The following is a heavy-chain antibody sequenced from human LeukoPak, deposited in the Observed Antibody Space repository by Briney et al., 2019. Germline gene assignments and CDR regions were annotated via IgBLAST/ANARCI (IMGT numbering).Heavy chain of an antibody. V-gene: IGHV3-30*18. CDR3: AKDRPLYSGSQHFDY. CDR2: ISYDGGNK. Sequence: GRSLRLSCAASGFTFSSYGMHWVRQAPGKGLEWVAVISYDGGNKYYADSVKGRFTISRDNSKNTLYLQMNSLRAEDTAVYYCAKDRPLYSGSQHFDYWGQGTLVTVSS. J-gene: IGHJ4*02. D-gene: IGHD1-26*01. CDR1: GFTFSSYG.